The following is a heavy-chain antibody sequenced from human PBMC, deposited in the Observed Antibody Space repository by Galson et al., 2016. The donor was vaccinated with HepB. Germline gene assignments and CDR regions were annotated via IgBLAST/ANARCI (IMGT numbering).Heavy chain of an antibody. Sequence: SVKVSCKASGDTFSNYAINWVRQAPGHGPEWMGGIMPIFGTANYAQRFQGRVSITADVSTSTAYMELSSLRSEDTAIYYCTRAPVDYAANGRGYLDYWGQGTLVTVSS. J-gene: IGHJ4*02. V-gene: IGHV1-69*13. CDR2: IMPIFGTA. D-gene: IGHD4-23*01. CDR1: GDTFSNYA. CDR3: TRAPVDYAANGRGYLDY.